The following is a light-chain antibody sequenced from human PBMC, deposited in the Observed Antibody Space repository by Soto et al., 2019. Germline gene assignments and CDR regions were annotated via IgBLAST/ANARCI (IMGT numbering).Light chain of an antibody. CDR3: QKSYSTRWT. CDR1: RSVSTS. V-gene: IGKV1-39*01. CDR2: AAT. Sequence: DIQMTQSPSFLAASVGDIVNITCWASRSVSTSLNWYQQKPGKAPKVLIYAATNLQRGIPSRFSGGGFGTEFTLTISSLEPEDFATYYCQKSYSTRWTCGKGPKGDIK. J-gene: IGKJ1*01.